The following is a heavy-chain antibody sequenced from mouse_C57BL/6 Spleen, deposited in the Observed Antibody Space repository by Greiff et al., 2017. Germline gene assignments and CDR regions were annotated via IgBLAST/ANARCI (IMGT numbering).Heavy chain of an antibody. V-gene: IGHV5-6*01. Sequence: EVKVVESGGDLVKPGGSLKLSCAASGFTFSSYGMSWVRQTPDKRLEWVATISSGGSYTYYPDSVKGRFTISRDNAKNTLYLQMSSLKSEDTAMYYCARHFGYWGQGTLVTVSA. CDR3: ARHFGY. CDR1: GFTFSSYG. J-gene: IGHJ3*01. CDR2: ISSGGSYT.